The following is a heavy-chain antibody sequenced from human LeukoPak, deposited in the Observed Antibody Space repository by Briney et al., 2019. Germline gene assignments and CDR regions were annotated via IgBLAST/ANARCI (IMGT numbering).Heavy chain of an antibody. CDR1: GYTISDGYY. J-gene: IGHJ6*03. D-gene: IGHD6-19*01. CDR2: IYHSGST. V-gene: IGHV4-38-2*01. CDR3: ARVLYSSGWDGDYYYYMDV. Sequence: SETLSPTCAVSGYTISDGYYWGWIRQPPGKGLEGSGIIYHSGSTYYNPSLKSRVTISVDTSKNQFSLKLSSVTAADTAVYYCARVLYSSGWDGDYYYYMDVWGKGTTVTVSS.